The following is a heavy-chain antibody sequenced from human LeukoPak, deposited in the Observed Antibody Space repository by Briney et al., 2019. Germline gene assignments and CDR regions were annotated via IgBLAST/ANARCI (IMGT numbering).Heavy chain of an antibody. CDR2: IRYDGSNK. Sequence: GGSLRLSCAASGFTFSSYGMHWVRQAPGKGLEWVAFIRYDGSNKYYADPVKGRFTISRDNSKNTLYLQMNSLRAEDTAVYYCAKDYYCSSTSCGIDYWGQGTLVTVSS. V-gene: IGHV3-30*02. CDR1: GFTFSSYG. D-gene: IGHD2-2*01. J-gene: IGHJ4*02. CDR3: AKDYYCSSTSCGIDY.